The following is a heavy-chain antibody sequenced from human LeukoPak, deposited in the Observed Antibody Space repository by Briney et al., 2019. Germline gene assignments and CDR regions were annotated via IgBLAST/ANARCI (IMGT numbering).Heavy chain of an antibody. CDR1: GCTFSDQN. CDR2: IRNEANSYTT. J-gene: IGHJ4*02. V-gene: IGHV3-72*01. Sequence: GGSLRLSCVACGCTFSDQNMDWVRQAPGKGLEWVARIRNEANSYTTEYAASVTGRFTISREDSKNSVYLQMNSLKTEDTAIYFCATTRYCGGTSCFHYFNSWGQGTLVTVSS. D-gene: IGHD2-2*01. CDR3: ATTRYCGGTSCFHYFNS.